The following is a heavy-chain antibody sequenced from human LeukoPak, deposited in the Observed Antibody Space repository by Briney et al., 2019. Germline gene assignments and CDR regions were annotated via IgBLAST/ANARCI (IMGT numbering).Heavy chain of an antibody. J-gene: IGHJ6*02. CDR1: RYTFTGYY. V-gene: IGHV1-2*02. D-gene: IGHD6-13*01. Sequence: GASVQVSCKASRYTFTGYYMHWVRQAPGQGLEWMGWINPNSGGTNYAQKCQGRVTMTRDTSISTAYMELSRLRSDDTAVYYCARGSRRYSSSWYYYYGMDVWGQGTTVTVSS. CDR3: ARGSRRYSSSWYYYYGMDV. CDR2: INPNSGGT.